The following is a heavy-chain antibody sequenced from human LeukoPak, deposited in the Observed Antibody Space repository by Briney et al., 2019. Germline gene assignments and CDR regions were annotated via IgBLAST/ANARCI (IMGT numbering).Heavy chain of an antibody. V-gene: IGHV1-46*01. J-gene: IGHJ6*02. D-gene: IGHD2-8*01. CDR3: AREDVVLVDAVRYYYYGMDV. CDR1: GYNFIIYY. CDR2: INPSGGST. Sequence: ASVKVSFKASGYNFIIYYMHWVRQAPGQGLERMGIINPSGGSTSYAQKFQDRVTMTRDTSTSTVYMELSSLKSEDTAVYYCAREDVVLVDAVRYYYYGMDVWGQGTTVTVSS.